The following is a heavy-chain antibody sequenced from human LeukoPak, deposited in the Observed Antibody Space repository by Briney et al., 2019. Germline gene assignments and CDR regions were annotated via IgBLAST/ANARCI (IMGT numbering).Heavy chain of an antibody. CDR3: ARVATAGTVADY. CDR1: GFTFSSYA. CDR2: ISSTSSYI. V-gene: IGHV3-21*01. Sequence: GGSLRLSCAASGFTFSSYAMSWVRQAPGKGLEWVSSISSTSSYIYYADSVKGRFTISRDNAKNSLYLQMSSLRAEDTAVYYCARVATAGTVADYWGQGTLVTVSS. J-gene: IGHJ4*02. D-gene: IGHD6-13*01.